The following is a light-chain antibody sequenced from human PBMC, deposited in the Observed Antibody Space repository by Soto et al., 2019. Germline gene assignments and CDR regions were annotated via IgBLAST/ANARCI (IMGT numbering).Light chain of an antibody. CDR2: GAS. J-gene: IGKJ5*01. V-gene: IGKV3-20*01. CDR1: QSVSSN. CDR3: QQYGSSPIT. Sequence: TQSPTTLSVSPGERATLSCRASQSVSSNLAWYQQKPGQAPSLLIYGASSRATGIPARFSGSGSGTDFTLTITPLEPEDFAVYFCQQYGSSPITFGQGTRLEIK.